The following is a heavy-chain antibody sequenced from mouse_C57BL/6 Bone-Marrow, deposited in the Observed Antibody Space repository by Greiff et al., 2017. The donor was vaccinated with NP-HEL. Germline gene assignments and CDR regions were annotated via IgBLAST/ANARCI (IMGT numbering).Heavy chain of an antibody. J-gene: IGHJ3*01. Sequence: EVQLVESGGDLVKPGGSLKLSCAASGFTFSSYGMSWVRQTPDKRLEWVATISSGGSYTYYPDSVKGRFTISRDNAKNTLYLQMSSLKSEDTAMYYCASSGWFAYWGQGTLVTVSA. V-gene: IGHV5-6*01. D-gene: IGHD3-2*02. CDR3: ASSGWFAY. CDR2: ISSGGSYT. CDR1: GFTFSSYG.